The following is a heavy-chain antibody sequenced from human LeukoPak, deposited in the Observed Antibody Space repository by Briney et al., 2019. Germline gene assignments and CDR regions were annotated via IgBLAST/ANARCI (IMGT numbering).Heavy chain of an antibody. Sequence: PGGSLRLSCAASGFTFSRYWMHWVRQGPGKGLVWVSRINTDGSSTSYADSAKGRFTISRDNAKNTLYLQMNSLRAEDTAVYYCARDSGRYQGSWFDPWGQGTLVTVSS. D-gene: IGHD1-26*01. J-gene: IGHJ5*02. CDR3: ARDSGRYQGSWFDP. V-gene: IGHV3-74*01. CDR1: GFTFSRYW. CDR2: INTDGSST.